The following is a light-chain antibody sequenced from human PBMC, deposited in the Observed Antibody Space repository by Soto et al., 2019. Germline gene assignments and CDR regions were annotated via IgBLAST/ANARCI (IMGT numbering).Light chain of an antibody. CDR1: SSDVGGYNY. V-gene: IGLV2-14*01. CDR2: DVT. CDR3: GSYTTSNTRQIV. J-gene: IGLJ1*01. Sequence: QSALPQPASVSGSPGQSITISCTGTSSDVGGYNYVSWYQQQPGKAPKFMIYDVTNRPSGVSNRFSGSKSGNTASLTISGLQAEDEADYYCGSYTTSNTRQIVFGTGTKVTVL.